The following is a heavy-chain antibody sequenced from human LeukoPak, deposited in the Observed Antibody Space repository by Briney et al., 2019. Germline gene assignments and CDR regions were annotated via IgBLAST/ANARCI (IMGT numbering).Heavy chain of an antibody. J-gene: IGHJ4*02. CDR3: VRLRRNSDRYGYYYYYNF. V-gene: IGHV3-21*01. CDR1: GFTFSDYS. Sequence: GGSLRLSCAASGFTFSDYSINWVRQAPGKGLEWVSSINPTSTSIYYADAVKGRFTISRDNAKSSLYLKMNSLRAEDTALYYCVRLRRNSDRYGYYYYYNFWGQGVLVTVSS. CDR2: INPTSTSI. D-gene: IGHD3-22*01.